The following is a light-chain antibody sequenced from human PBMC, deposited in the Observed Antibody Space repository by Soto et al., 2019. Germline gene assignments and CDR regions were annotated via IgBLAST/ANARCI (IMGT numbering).Light chain of an antibody. V-gene: IGKV3-20*01. CDR3: QQYGSSIT. CDR2: GAS. CDR1: QSVSSSY. J-gene: IGKJ5*01. Sequence: EIVLTQSPATLSLSPVERATLSCMASQSVSSSYLAWYQQKPGQAPRLLIYGASSRVTGIPDRFSGSGSGTDFTLTISRLEPEDFAVYYCQQYGSSITFGQGTRLEIK.